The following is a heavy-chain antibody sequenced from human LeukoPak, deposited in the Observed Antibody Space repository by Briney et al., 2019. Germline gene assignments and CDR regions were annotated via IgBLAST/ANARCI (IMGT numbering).Heavy chain of an antibody. CDR3: ARGYSSSWQY. CDR1: GGSVSSGSYY. CDR2: INHSGST. D-gene: IGHD6-13*01. V-gene: IGHV4-39*07. J-gene: IGHJ4*02. Sequence: PSETLSLTCTVSGGSVSSGSYYWSWIRQPPGKGLEWIGEINHSGSTNYNPSLKSRVTISVDTSKNQFSLKLSSVTAADTAVYYCARGYSSSWQYWGQGTLVTVSS.